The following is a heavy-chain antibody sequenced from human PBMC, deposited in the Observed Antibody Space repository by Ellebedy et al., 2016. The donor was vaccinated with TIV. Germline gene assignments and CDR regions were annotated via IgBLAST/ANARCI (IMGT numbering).Heavy chain of an antibody. CDR3: ARGFTFGGAFDY. D-gene: IGHD3-16*01. V-gene: IGHV3-48*03. J-gene: IGHJ4*02. CDR2: ISTSGNTI. Sequence: GESLKISCAASGFTFSSYEMNWVRQAPGKGLEWVSYISTSGNTIYYADSVKGRFTISRDNAKNSLFLQMKSLRAEDTALYYCARGFTFGGAFDYWGQGTLVTVSS. CDR1: GFTFSSYE.